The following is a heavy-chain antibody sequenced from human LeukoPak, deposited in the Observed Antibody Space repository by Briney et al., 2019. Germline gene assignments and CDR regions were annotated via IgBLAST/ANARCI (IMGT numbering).Heavy chain of an antibody. CDR3: ARGGGIPDPDCYYYYYMDV. J-gene: IGHJ6*03. Sequence: PSETLSLTCTVSGGSINNYYWSWIRQPAGKGLEWIGRIYTSGRTNYNPSLKSRVTMSVDTSENHFSLKLTSVTAEDTALYYCARGGGIPDPDCYYYYYMDVWGTGTTVTVSS. CDR2: IYTSGRT. V-gene: IGHV4-4*07. CDR1: GGSINNYY. D-gene: IGHD2-2*02.